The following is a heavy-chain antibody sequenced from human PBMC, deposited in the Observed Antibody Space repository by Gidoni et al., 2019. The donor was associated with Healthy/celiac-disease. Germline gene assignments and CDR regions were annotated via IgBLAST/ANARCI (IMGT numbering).Heavy chain of an antibody. D-gene: IGHD3-3*01. CDR3: ARRQGPYYDFWSGYYPDYYYYGMDV. J-gene: IGHJ6*02. CDR2: ISSSSSYI. Sequence: EVQLVESGGGLVKPGGSVRLSCAASGFTFSSYSMNWVRQAPGKGLDWVSSISSSSSYIYYADSVKGRFTISRDNAKNSLYLQMNSLRAEDTAVYYCARRQGPYYDFWSGYYPDYYYYGMDVWGQGTTVTVSS. V-gene: IGHV3-21*01. CDR1: GFTFSSYS.